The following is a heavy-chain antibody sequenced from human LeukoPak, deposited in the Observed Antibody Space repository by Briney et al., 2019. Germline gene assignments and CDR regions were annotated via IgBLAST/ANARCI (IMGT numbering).Heavy chain of an antibody. D-gene: IGHD5-12*01. J-gene: IGHJ4*02. CDR2: INPNSGGT. CDR3: ARDRGGIVATTLDY. CDR1: GYTFTSYA. Sequence: ASVKVSCKASGYTFTSYAMNWVRQAPGQGLEWMGWINPNSGGTNYAQKFQGRVTMTRDTSISTAYMELSRLRSDDTAVYYCARDRGGIVATTLDYWGQGTLVTVSS. V-gene: IGHV1-2*02.